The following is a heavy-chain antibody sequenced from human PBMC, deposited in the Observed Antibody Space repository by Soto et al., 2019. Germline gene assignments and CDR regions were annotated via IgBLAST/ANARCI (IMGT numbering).Heavy chain of an antibody. CDR3: ARGARVVVAATPGGWFDP. CDR2: IYYSGST. Sequence: NPSETLSLTCTVSGGSISSGGYYWSWIRPHPGKGLEWIGYIYYSGSTYYNPSLKSRVTISVDTSKNQFSLKLSSVTAADTAVYYCARGARVVVAATPGGWFDPWGQGTLVTAPQ. J-gene: IGHJ5*02. D-gene: IGHD2-15*01. CDR1: GGSISSGGYY. V-gene: IGHV4-31*03.